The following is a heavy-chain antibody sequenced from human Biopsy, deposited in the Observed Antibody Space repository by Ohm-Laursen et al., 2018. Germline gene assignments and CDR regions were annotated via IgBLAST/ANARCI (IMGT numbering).Heavy chain of an antibody. J-gene: IGHJ4*02. CDR3: ARGRTGG. CDR2: ISSGSSPI. Sequence: SLRLSCTASGFTINSYSMNWVRQAPGEGLEWVSFISSGSSPIYYADSVKGRFTISRDDAKNPLYLQMNSLRAEDTAVYYCARGRTGGWGQGTLVTVSS. D-gene: IGHD3-16*01. V-gene: IGHV3-48*01. CDR1: GFTINSYS.